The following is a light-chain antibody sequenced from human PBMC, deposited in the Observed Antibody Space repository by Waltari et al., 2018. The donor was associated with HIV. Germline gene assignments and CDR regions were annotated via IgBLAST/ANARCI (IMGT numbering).Light chain of an antibody. CDR2: WAS. J-gene: IGKJ2*03. Sequence: DIVMTKSPDSLAVSLGERVTINCKSSQSVLYNSNNKNYLAWYQQKPRQPPKLLIYWASTRESGVPDRFSGSGSGTDFTLTISSLQAEDVAVYYCQQYYSTLYSFGQGTKLEIK. CDR1: QSVLYNSNNKNY. V-gene: IGKV4-1*01. CDR3: QQYYSTLYS.